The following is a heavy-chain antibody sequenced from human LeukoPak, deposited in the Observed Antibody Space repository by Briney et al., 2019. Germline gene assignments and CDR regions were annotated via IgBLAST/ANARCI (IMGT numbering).Heavy chain of an antibody. CDR3: ARDRGPYGGNEDYYYYMDV. J-gene: IGHJ6*03. D-gene: IGHD4-23*01. V-gene: IGHV1-69*05. CDR2: IIPIFGTA. CDR1: GGTFSSYA. Sequence: SVKVSCKASGGTFSSYAISWVRQAPGQGLEWMGGIIPIFGTANYAQKFQGRVTITTDESTSTAYMELSSLRSEDTAVYYCARDRGPYGGNEDYYYYMDVWGKGTTVTVPS.